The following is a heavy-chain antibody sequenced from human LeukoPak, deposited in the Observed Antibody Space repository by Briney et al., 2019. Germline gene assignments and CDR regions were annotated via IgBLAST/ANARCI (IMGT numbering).Heavy chain of an antibody. CDR2: FDPGDGET. D-gene: IGHD1-20*01. V-gene: IGHV1-24*01. CDR3: GNWNDGMEAFDI. J-gene: IGHJ3*02. Sequence: ASVKVSCKVSVYTLTELSMHWVRQAPGKGLEWMGGFDPGDGETIYAQKFQGRVTMTEDTSTDTAYMELSSLRSEDTAVYYCGNWNDGMEAFDIWGQGTIGTVSS. CDR1: VYTLTELS.